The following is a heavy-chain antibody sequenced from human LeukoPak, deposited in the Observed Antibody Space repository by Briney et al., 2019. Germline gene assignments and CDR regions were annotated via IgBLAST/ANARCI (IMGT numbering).Heavy chain of an antibody. V-gene: IGHV3-30*18. D-gene: IGHD3-22*01. CDR1: GLTFSSYG. CDR2: ISYDGSNK. J-gene: IGHJ4*02. Sequence: PGGSLRLSCAASGLTFSSYGMHWVRQAPGKGLEWVAVISYDGSNKYYADSVKGRFTISRDNSKNTLYLQMNSLRAEDTAVYYCAKDNDSSGFDYWGQGTLVTVSS. CDR3: AKDNDSSGFDY.